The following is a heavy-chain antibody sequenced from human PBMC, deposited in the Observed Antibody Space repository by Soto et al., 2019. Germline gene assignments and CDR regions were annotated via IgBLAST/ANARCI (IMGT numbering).Heavy chain of an antibody. CDR2: ISGSGDST. CDR1: GFTFSNYA. V-gene: IGHV3-23*01. D-gene: IGHD4-4*01. J-gene: IGHJ3*02. CDR3: AKASCNYGDVFDI. Sequence: PGGSLRLSCAASGFTFSNYAMSWVRQAPGKGLEWVSAISGSGDSTYNADSVKGRFTISRDNSKNTLYLQMNSLRAEDTALYYCAKASCNYGDVFDIWGQGTMVTVSS.